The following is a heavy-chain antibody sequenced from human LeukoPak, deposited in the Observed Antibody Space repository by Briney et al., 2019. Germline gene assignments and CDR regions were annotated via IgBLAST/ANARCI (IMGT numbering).Heavy chain of an antibody. V-gene: IGHV1-8*03. CDR2: MNPNSGNT. Sequence: ASVKVSCKASGYTFTSYDINWVRQATGQGLEWMGWMNPNSGNTGYAQKFQGRVTITGNTSISTAYMELSSLRSEDTAVYYCATDSVTSDDAFDIWGQGTMVTVSS. CDR1: GYTFTSYD. J-gene: IGHJ3*02. CDR3: ATDSVTSDDAFDI. D-gene: IGHD3-10*01.